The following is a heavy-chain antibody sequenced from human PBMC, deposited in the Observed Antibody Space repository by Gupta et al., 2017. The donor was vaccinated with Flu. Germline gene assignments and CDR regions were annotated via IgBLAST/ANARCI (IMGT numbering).Heavy chain of an antibody. CDR2: IYHSGST. D-gene: IGHD3-22*01. J-gene: IGHJ3*02. CDR3: ARSQWFDAFDI. V-gene: IGHV4-38-2*01. Sequence: QVQLQESGPGLVKPSETLSLTCAVSGYSISSGYYWGWIRQPPGKGLEWIGSIYHSGSTYYNPSLKSRVTISVDTSKNQFSLKLSSVTAADTAVYYCARSQWFDAFDIWGQGTMVTVSS. CDR1: GYSISSGYY.